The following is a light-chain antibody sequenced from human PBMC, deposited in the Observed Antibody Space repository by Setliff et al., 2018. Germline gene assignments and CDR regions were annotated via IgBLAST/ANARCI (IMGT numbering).Light chain of an antibody. CDR1: RSDVGGYNY. Sequence: QSVLTQPASVSGSPGQSITISCTGTRSDVGGYNYVSWYQQHPGKVPKLMIYEVSNRPSGVSNRFSGSKSGNTASPTISRLQTEDEADYYCTSYTISSTEVFGTGTKVTVL. V-gene: IGLV2-14*01. J-gene: IGLJ1*01. CDR2: EVS. CDR3: TSYTISSTEV.